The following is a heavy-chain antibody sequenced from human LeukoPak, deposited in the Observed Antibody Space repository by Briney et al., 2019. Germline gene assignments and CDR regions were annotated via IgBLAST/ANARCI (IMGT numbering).Heavy chain of an antibody. CDR3: AKAGSNWNRGYFDL. J-gene: IGHJ2*01. CDR2: ISWNSGSI. D-gene: IGHD1-1*01. CDR1: GFTFDDYA. Sequence: PGGSLRLSCAASGFTFDDYAMHWVRQAPGKGLEWVSGISWNSGSIGYADSVKGRFTISRDNAKNSLYLQMNSLRADDTAVYYCAKAGSNWNRGYFDLWGRGTLVTVSS. V-gene: IGHV3-9*01.